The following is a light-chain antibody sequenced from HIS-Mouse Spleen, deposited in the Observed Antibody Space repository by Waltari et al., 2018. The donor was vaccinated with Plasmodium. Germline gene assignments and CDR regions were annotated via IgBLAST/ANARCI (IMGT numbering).Light chain of an antibody. CDR3: QQRSNWPRVLT. J-gene: IGKJ4*01. CDR1: QSVSSY. Sequence: EIVLTQSPATLSLSPGERATRSCRASQSVSSYLAWYQPKPGQAPRLLIYDASNRATGIPARFSGSGSGTDFTLTISSLEPEDFAVYYCQQRSNWPRVLTFGGGTKVEIK. CDR2: DAS. V-gene: IGKV3-11*01.